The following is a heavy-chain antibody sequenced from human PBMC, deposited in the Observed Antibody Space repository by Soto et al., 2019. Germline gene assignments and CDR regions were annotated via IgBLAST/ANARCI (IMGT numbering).Heavy chain of an antibody. Sequence: HPGGSLRLSCAASGFTFSSHAMSWFRQAPGKGLEWVSEISCSGGSTYYADSVKGRFTISRDNSKNTLYLQMNSLRAEDTAVYFCAKDRGNEMTAPYYFDYWGQGTLVTVSS. CDR2: ISCSGGST. CDR3: AKDRGNEMTAPYYFDY. CDR1: GFTFSSHA. D-gene: IGHD2-21*02. J-gene: IGHJ4*02. V-gene: IGHV3-23*01.